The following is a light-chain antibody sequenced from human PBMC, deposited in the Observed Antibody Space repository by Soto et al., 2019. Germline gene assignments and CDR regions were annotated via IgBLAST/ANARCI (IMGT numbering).Light chain of an antibody. V-gene: IGKV1-8*01. Sequence: AIRMTQSPSSFSASTGDRVTITCRASQGISSYLAWYQQKPGKAPKLLIYAASTLQSGVPSRFSGSGSGTEFTLTISSLQPDDFATYYCQHYNSYSEAFGQGTKVDTK. J-gene: IGKJ1*01. CDR3: QHYNSYSEA. CDR2: AAS. CDR1: QGISSY.